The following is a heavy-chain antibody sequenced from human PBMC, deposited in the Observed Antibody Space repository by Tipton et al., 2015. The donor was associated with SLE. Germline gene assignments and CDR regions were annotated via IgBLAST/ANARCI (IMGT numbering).Heavy chain of an antibody. Sequence: SLRLSCAASGFTFSSYAMSWVRQAPGKGLEWVSIIYSGSSTYYADSVKGRVTISRDNSRNTMYLQMNSLRAEDTAVYYCARDGSSSSYFDYWGQGTLVTVSS. D-gene: IGHD6-13*01. CDR2: IYSGSST. CDR3: ARDGSSSSYFDY. J-gene: IGHJ4*02. V-gene: IGHV3-53*01. CDR1: GFTFSSYA.